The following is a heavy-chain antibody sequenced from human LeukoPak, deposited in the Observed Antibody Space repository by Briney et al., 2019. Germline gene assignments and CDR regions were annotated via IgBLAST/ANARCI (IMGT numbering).Heavy chain of an antibody. CDR2: IHYSGST. CDR1: GGSSVSYY. CDR3: ARRASGGYPDYFDS. J-gene: IGHJ4*02. D-gene: IGHD1-26*01. Sequence: PSETLSLTCTFSGGSSVSYYWNWIRQSPGKGLEWIGYIHYSGSTKYNPSLKSRATISVDTSKNLVSLKLSSVTAGDTAVYYCARRASGGYPDYFDSWGQGTLVTVSS. V-gene: IGHV4-59*08.